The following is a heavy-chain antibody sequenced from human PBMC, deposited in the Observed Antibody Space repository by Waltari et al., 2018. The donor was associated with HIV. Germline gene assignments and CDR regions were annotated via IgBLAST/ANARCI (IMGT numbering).Heavy chain of an antibody. J-gene: IGHJ6*02. V-gene: IGHV3-48*01. D-gene: IGHD3-10*01. CDR1: GFAFSEHS. Sequence: DVQLVGSGGGLVQPGGSLTLSCVACGFAFSEHSINWVRQAPGKWLVWVSYISSSGTTRSYAESVKGRFTVSRENANNSVYLQMSSLRAEDAAVYYCARDLWDAAMDLWGQGSTVTVSS. CDR2: ISSSGTTR. CDR3: ARDLWDAAMDL.